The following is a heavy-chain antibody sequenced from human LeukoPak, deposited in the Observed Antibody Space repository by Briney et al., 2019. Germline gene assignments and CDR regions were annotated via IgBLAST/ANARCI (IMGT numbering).Heavy chain of an antibody. D-gene: IGHD6-13*01. CDR2: ISSSGSTI. CDR3: ASISSWPEVDY. J-gene: IGHJ4*02. CDR1: GFTFSDYY. V-gene: IGHV3-11*01. Sequence: PGRSLRLSCAASGFTFSDYYMSWIRQAPGKGLEWVSYISSSGSTIYYADSVKGRFTISRDNAKNSLYLQMNSLRAEDTAVYYCASISSWPEVDYWGQGTLVTVSS.